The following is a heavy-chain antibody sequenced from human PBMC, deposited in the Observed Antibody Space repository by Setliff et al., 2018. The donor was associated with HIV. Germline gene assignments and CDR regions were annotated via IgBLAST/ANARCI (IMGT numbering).Heavy chain of an antibody. V-gene: IGHV4-4*02. CDR2: IYHSGTT. CDR3: AREGADSGSGSCDY. D-gene: IGHD3-10*01. CDR1: GGAIDDINW. Sequence: SETLSLTCAVSGGAIDDINWWNWVRQSPGKGLEWIGEIYHSGTTNYNPSLKSRVTISVDKSKNQFSLKLTSVTAADTAVYYCAREGADSGSGSCDYWGQGTLVTVSS. J-gene: IGHJ4*02.